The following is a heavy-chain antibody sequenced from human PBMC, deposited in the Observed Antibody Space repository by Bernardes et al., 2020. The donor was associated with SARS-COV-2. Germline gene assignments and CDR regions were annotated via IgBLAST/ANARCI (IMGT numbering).Heavy chain of an antibody. CDR2: INLGGST. J-gene: IGHJ4*01. V-gene: IGHV4-34*01. D-gene: IGHD2-21*02. Sequence: SEALSLTCGVHDSSVTYYYGWNRPAPGKGLEWIGPINLGGSTNYSPALKSRVTMSIDTSKNRLSFKMTSVTAADTAMYYCARGSSYCGGDCHADWGQGTLVTVSS. CDR3: ARGSSYCGGDCHAD. CDR1: DSSVTYYY.